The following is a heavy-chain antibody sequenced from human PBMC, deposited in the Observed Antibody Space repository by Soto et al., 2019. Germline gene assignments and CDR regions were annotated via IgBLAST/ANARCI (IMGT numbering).Heavy chain of an antibody. CDR2: IYYSGST. D-gene: IGHD3-22*01. V-gene: IGHV4-30-4*01. CDR3: AGEDYYDSSGYFLLAY. CDR1: GGSISSGDYY. J-gene: IGHJ4*02. Sequence: PSETLSLTCTVSGGSISSGDYYWSWIRQPPGKGLEWIGYIYYSGSTYYNPSLKSRVTISVDTSKNQFSLKLSSVTAADTAVYYCAGEDYYDSSGYFLLAYWGQGTLVTVSS.